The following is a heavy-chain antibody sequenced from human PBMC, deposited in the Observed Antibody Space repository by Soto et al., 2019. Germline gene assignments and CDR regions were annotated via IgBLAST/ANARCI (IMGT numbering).Heavy chain of an antibody. V-gene: IGHV1-69*01. CDR1: GGTFSSYA. Sequence: QVPLVQSGAEVKKPGSSVTVSCKASGGTFSSYAIHWVRQAPGQGLEWMGGIIPMYGPAKYAQRFQGRDTITADESTTTVYMELTSLTSPDTAVYYCARVTSMVRGVIDNGFDPWGHGTLVTVSS. D-gene: IGHD3-10*01. CDR3: ARVTSMVRGVIDNGFDP. CDR2: IIPMYGPA. J-gene: IGHJ5*02.